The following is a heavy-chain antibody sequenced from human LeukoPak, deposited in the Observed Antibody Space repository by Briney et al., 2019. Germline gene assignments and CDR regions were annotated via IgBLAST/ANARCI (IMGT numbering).Heavy chain of an antibody. J-gene: IGHJ5*02. CDR2: INSDGSST. Sequence: GGSLRLPFAASGFTFSSSWMHWFRKAPGKGLVWVSRINSDGSSTSYADSVKGRFTISRDNAKNTLYLQMNSLRAEDTAVYYCARDELSWFDPWGQGTLVTVSS. V-gene: IGHV3-74*01. CDR3: ARDELSWFDP. D-gene: IGHD3-16*02. CDR1: GFTFSSSW.